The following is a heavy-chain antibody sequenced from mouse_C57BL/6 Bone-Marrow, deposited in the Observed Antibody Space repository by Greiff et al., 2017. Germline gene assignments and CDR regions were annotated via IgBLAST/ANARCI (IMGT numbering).Heavy chain of an antibody. Sequence: EVMLVESGGGLVKPGGSLKLSCAASGFTFSDYGMHWFRQAPEKGLEWVAYISSGSSTIYYADTVKGRFTISRDNAKNTLFLQMTSLRSEDTAMYYCARDYYGSSSYFDYWGQGTTLTVSS. CDR3: ARDYYGSSSYFDY. J-gene: IGHJ2*01. D-gene: IGHD1-1*01. CDR2: ISSGSSTI. V-gene: IGHV5-17*01. CDR1: GFTFSDYG.